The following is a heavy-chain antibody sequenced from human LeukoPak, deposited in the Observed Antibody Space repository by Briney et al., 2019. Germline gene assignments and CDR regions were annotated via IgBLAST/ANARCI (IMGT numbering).Heavy chain of an antibody. Sequence: KPSETLSLTCAVYGGSFSGYYWSWIRQPPGKGLEWIGEINHSGSTNYNPSLKSRVTISVDTSKNQISLKLSSVTAADTAVYYCARGGLRYFDWLSSYYFDYWGQGTLVTVSS. V-gene: IGHV4-34*01. CDR2: INHSGST. D-gene: IGHD3-9*01. CDR1: GGSFSGYY. J-gene: IGHJ4*02. CDR3: ARGGLRYFDWLSSYYFDY.